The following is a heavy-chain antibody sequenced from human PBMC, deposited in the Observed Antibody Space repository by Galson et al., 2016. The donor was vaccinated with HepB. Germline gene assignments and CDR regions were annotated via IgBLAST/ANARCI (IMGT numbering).Heavy chain of an antibody. CDR3: ARGPGYSYVDY. J-gene: IGHJ4*02. CDR2: VSSDGSST. D-gene: IGHD5-18*01. CDR1: GFTFSNFP. Sequence: SLRLSCAASGFTFSNFPMHWVRQAPGRGLEWVAVVSSDGSSTYYADPVRGRFTISRDNSKNTLFLQMSSLRTDDTAVYYCARGPGYSYVDYRGQGTLVTVSS. V-gene: IGHV3-30-3*01.